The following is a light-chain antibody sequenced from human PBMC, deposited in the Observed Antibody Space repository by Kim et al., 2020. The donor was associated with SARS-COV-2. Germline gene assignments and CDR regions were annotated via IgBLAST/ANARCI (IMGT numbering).Light chain of an antibody. J-gene: IGKJ4*01. V-gene: IGKV3-15*01. Sequence: PGERATLSCRVSQSVATNLAWYQQKPGQTPRLVIYDASTRATGISARFSGSGSGTEFTLTISSLQSEDFAVYYCQHYTNWPLTFGGGTKVDIK. CDR2: DAS. CDR3: QHYTNWPLT. CDR1: QSVATN.